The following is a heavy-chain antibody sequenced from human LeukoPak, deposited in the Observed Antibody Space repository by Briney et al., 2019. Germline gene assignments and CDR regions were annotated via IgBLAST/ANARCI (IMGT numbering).Heavy chain of an antibody. CDR2: ISSSSSTI. J-gene: IGHJ6*02. D-gene: IGHD6-13*01. Sequence: GGSLRLSCAAAGFDFNSHSMNWVRQAPGKGLEWVSYISSSSSTIYYADSVKGRFTISRDNAKNSLYLQMNSLRAEDTAVYYCARDRGSSSWYYYYGMDVWGQGTTVTVSS. CDR1: GFDFNSHS. V-gene: IGHV3-48*04. CDR3: ARDRGSSSWYYYYGMDV.